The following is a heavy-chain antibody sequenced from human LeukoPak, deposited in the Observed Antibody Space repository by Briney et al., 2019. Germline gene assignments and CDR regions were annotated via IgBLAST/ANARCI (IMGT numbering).Heavy chain of an antibody. Sequence: PSETLSLTCTVSGGSVSSTTYYWSWIRQPPGKGLEWIASINYSGSSYYNPSLKSRVTISVDTSENQFSLKLSSVTAADTAVYYCARYVVYGSGKYYFDYWGQGTLVTVSS. CDR1: GGSVSSTTYY. V-gene: IGHV4-39*01. J-gene: IGHJ4*02. D-gene: IGHD3-10*01. CDR3: ARYVVYGSGKYYFDY. CDR2: INYSGSS.